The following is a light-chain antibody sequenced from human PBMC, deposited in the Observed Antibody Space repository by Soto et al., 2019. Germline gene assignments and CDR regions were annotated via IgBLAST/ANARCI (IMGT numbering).Light chain of an antibody. V-gene: IGKV3-20*01. CDR3: QQYGGSPPYT. CDR2: GAY. J-gene: IGKJ2*01. CDR1: QSISSSY. Sequence: EVVLTQSPGTLSLSPGERATLSCRASQSISSSYLAWYQQKPGQAPRLLIYGAYSRATGIPDRFSGSGSGTDFTLTIRRLEPADFAVYFCQQYGGSPPYTFGQGTKLAIK.